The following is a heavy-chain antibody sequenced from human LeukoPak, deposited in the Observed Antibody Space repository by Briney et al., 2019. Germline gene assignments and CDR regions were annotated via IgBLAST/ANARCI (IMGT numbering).Heavy chain of an antibody. J-gene: IGHJ4*02. D-gene: IGHD3-22*01. CDR1: GFTFSSYA. Sequence: GGSLRLSCAASGFTFSSYAMSWGRQAPGKGLEWVSAISGSGGSTYYADSVKGRFTISRDNSKNTLYLQMNSLRAEDTAVYYCAKVSHGNHDSSGYYPDYWGQGTLVTVSS. CDR2: ISGSGGST. CDR3: AKVSHGNHDSSGYYPDY. V-gene: IGHV3-23*01.